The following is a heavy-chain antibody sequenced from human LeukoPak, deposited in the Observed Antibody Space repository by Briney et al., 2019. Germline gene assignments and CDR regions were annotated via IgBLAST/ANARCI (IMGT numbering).Heavy chain of an antibody. V-gene: IGHV3-7*01. CDR1: GFTFSSYW. D-gene: IGHD5-24*01. J-gene: IGHJ6*02. Sequence: GGSLRLSCAASGFTFSSYWMSWVRQAPGKGLEWVANIKQDGSEKYYVDSVKGRFTIPRDNAKNSLYLQMNSLRAEDTAVYYCARDFREIDYYYYGMDVWGQGTTVTVSS. CDR3: ARDFREIDYYYYGMDV. CDR2: IKQDGSEK.